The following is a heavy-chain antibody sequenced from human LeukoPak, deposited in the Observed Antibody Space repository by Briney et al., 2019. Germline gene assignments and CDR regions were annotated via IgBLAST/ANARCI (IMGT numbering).Heavy chain of an antibody. J-gene: IGHJ6*02. Sequence: SVKVSCKATGGTFSSYAISWVRQAPGQGLEWMGGIIPIFGTANYAQKFQGRVTITADESTSTAYMELSSPRSEDTAVYYCARMTIVATIDYYYYGMDVWGQGTTVTVSS. CDR2: IIPIFGTA. CDR1: GGTFSSYA. CDR3: ARMTIVATIDYYYYGMDV. V-gene: IGHV1-69*13. D-gene: IGHD5-12*01.